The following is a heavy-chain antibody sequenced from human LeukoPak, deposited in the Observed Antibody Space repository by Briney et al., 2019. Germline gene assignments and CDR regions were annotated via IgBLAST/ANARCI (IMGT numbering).Heavy chain of an antibody. J-gene: IGHJ4*02. Sequence: GGSLRLSCAASGFTFRRYGMHWVRQAPGKGLEWVAVISYDGSNKYYADSVKGRFTISRDNSKNTLYLQMNSLRAEDTAVYYCAKDRLHNYYDSSGYYDLLDYWGQGTLVTVSS. CDR2: ISYDGSNK. CDR3: AKDRLHNYYDSSGYYDLLDY. CDR1: GFTFRRYG. D-gene: IGHD3-22*01. V-gene: IGHV3-30*18.